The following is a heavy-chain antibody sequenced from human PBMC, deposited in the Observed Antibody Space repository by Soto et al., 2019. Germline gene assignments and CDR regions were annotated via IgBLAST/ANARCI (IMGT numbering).Heavy chain of an antibody. CDR3: ARGYYYYYGSSGYYYKEEGFDY. CDR1: GFTFSSYG. Sequence: GGSLRLSCAASGFTFSSYGMHWVRQAPGKGLEWVAVIWYDGSNKYYADSVKGRFTISRDNSKNTLYLQMNSLRAEDTAVYYCARGYYYYYGSSGYYYKEEGFDYWGQGTLVTVSS. J-gene: IGHJ4*02. CDR2: IWYDGSNK. V-gene: IGHV3-33*01. D-gene: IGHD3-22*01.